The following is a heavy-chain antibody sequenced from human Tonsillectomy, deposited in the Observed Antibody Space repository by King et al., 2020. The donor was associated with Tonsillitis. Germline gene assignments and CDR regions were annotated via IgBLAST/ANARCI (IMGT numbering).Heavy chain of an antibody. D-gene: IGHD3-16*01. CDR2: ISSSGTSI. V-gene: IGHV3-11*01. Sequence: QLVQSGGGLLKPGGSLRLSCAASGFTFNDYYMTWIRQAPGKGLEWLSYISSSGTSIYYADSVKGRFTISRDNTKNSMFLQMNSLRADDTAVYYCARVTGGALISYFYMDVWGKGTTVTVSS. CDR3: ARVTGGALISYFYMDV. CDR1: GFTFNDYY. J-gene: IGHJ6*03.